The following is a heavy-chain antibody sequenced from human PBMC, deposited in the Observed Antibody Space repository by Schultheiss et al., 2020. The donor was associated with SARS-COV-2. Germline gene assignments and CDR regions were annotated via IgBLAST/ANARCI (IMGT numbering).Heavy chain of an antibody. V-gene: IGHV4-39*02. Sequence: SETLSLTCTVSGGSISSSSYYWGWIRQPPGKGLEWIGSIYYSGSTYYNPSLKSRVTISVDTSKNQFSLKLSSVTAADTAVYYCARDPRQGSGAAAVDYWGQGTLVTVSS. J-gene: IGHJ4*02. CDR2: IYYSGST. CDR1: GGSISSSSYY. CDR3: ARDPRQGSGAAAVDY. D-gene: IGHD6-13*01.